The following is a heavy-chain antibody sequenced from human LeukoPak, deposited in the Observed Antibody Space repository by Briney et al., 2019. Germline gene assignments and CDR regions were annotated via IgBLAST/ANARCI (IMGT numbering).Heavy chain of an antibody. CDR1: GGSLSSHY. CDR3: ARQGIDALDI. CDR2: IYYTGTS. J-gene: IGHJ3*02. V-gene: IGHV4-59*08. Sequence: SETLSLTCTVSGGSLSSHYWSWIRQPPGKGLEWIAYIYYTGTSNYNPSLKSRVTISVDTSKNQISLRLSSMCAAYTAVYYCARQGIDALDIWGQGTLVTVSS.